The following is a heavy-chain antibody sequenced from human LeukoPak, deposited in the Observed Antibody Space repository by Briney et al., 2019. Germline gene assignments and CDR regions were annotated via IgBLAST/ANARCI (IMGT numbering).Heavy chain of an antibody. Sequence: VASVKVSCKVSGYTLTELSMHWVRQAPGKGLEWMGGFDPEDGETICAQKFQGRVTMTEDTSTDTAYMELSSLRSEDTAVYYCATVPKPYYYDSSGYLDYWGQGTLVTVSS. CDR3: ATVPKPYYYDSSGYLDY. CDR1: GYTLTELS. V-gene: IGHV1-24*01. D-gene: IGHD3-22*01. J-gene: IGHJ4*02. CDR2: FDPEDGET.